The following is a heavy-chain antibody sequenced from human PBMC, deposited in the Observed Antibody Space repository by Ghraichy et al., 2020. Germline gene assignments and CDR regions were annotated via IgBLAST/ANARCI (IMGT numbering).Heavy chain of an antibody. CDR2: ISGSGGST. Sequence: GGSLRLSCAASGFTFSSYAMSWVRQAPGKGLEWVSAISGSGGSTYYADSVKGRFTISRDNSKNTLYLQMNSLRAEDTAVYYCAKKVDFSGYYYADDYWGQGTLVTVSS. CDR1: GFTFSSYA. V-gene: IGHV3-23*01. J-gene: IGHJ4*02. CDR3: AKKVDFSGYYYADDY. D-gene: IGHD3-22*01.